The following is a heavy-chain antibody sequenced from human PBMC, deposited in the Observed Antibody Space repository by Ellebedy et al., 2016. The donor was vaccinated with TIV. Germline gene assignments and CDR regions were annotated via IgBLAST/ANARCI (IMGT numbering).Heavy chain of an antibody. CDR2: IRSKAENYAT. J-gene: IGHJ4*02. Sequence: GESLKISXVASGFTFSGSAMHWVRQASGKGLEWVGRIRSKAENYATVYGASVKGRFIISRDDSKNTTYLQMNSLKTEDTAVYYCSKPGIGWYNYDYWGQGILVTVSS. D-gene: IGHD6-19*01. CDR3: SKPGIGWYNYDY. CDR1: GFTFSGSA. V-gene: IGHV3-73*01.